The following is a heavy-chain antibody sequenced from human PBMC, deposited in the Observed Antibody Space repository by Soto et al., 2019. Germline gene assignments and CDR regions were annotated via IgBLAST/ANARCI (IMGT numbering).Heavy chain of an antibody. J-gene: IGHJ6*02. D-gene: IGHD2-15*01. CDR2: IIPIFGTA. V-gene: IGHV1-69*12. Sequence: QVQLVQSGAEVKKPGSSVKVSCKASGGTFSSYAINWVRQAPGQGLEWMGGIIPIFGTANYAQKFQGRVTITADESTSTAYMERSSLRSEDTAVYYCARGSGGSSYYYYGMDVWCQGTTVTVSS. CDR3: ARGSGGSSYYYYGMDV. CDR1: GGTFSSYA.